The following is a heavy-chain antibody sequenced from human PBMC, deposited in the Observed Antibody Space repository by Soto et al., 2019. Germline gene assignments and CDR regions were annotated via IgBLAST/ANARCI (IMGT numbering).Heavy chain of an antibody. Sequence: QLQLQESGPGLVKPSETLSLTCTVSGGSISSSSYYWGWIRQPPGKGLEWIGSIYYSGSTYYNPSRKSRVTISVDTSKNQFSLKLSSVTAADTAVYYCARTDYGDSRGPPMDVWGQGTTVTVSS. CDR2: IYYSGST. CDR3: ARTDYGDSRGPPMDV. CDR1: GGSISSSSYY. V-gene: IGHV4-39*01. J-gene: IGHJ6*02. D-gene: IGHD4-17*01.